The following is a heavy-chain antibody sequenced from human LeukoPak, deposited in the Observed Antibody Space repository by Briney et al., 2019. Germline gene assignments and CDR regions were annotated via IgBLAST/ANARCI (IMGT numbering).Heavy chain of an antibody. CDR2: IIPIFGTA. V-gene: IGHV1-69*06. J-gene: IGHJ4*02. CDR1: GGTFSSYA. CDR3: ARVRYYYDSSGHYFDY. D-gene: IGHD3-22*01. Sequence: GASVKVSCKASGGTFSSYAISWVRQAPGQGLEWMGGIIPIFGTANYAQKFQGRVTITADKSTSTAYMELSSLGSEDTAVCYCARVRYYYDSSGHYFDYWGQGTLVTVSS.